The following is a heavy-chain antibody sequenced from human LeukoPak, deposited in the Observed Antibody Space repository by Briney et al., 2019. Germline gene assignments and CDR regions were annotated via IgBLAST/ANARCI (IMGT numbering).Heavy chain of an antibody. J-gene: IGHJ4*02. CDR2: IKSKTDGGTT. CDR1: GFTFSKAW. Sequence: PGASLRLSCAASGFTFSKAWMSGVRQAPGKGVEWVGRIKSKTDGGTTDYAAPVKGRFSISRDDSKNTLYLEMYSLKTEDTAMYYCLYFWSGSSLVDYWGQGTLVTVSS. CDR3: LYFWSGSSLVDY. D-gene: IGHD3-3*01. V-gene: IGHV3-15*01.